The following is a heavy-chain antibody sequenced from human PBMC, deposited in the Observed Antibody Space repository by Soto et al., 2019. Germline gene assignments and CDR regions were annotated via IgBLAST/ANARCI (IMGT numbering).Heavy chain of an antibody. CDR1: GGSISSGGYY. V-gene: IGHV4-31*03. J-gene: IGHJ4*02. D-gene: IGHD1-26*01. CDR2: IYYSGST. CDR3: AREGGIVGATAADY. Sequence: QVQLQESGPGLVKPSQTLSLTCTVSGGSISSGGYYWSWIRQHPGKGLEWIGYIYYSGSTYYNPALKSRATISVDTSKNQFSLKLSSVTAADTAVYYCAREGGIVGATAADYWGQGTLVTVYS.